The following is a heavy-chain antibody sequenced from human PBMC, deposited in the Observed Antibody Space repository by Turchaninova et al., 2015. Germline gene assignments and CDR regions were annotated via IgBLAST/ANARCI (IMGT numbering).Heavy chain of an antibody. CDR3: TTDDDDFKTGYSY. D-gene: IGHD3-9*01. J-gene: IGHJ4*02. V-gene: IGHV1-24*01. CDR2: YDSEDGET. CDR1: GYSLLELA. Sequence: QVQLVQSGAEVKTPGASETVHSHVSGYSLLELAMHWVRQAPGKGLELMGGYDSEDGETIYAQKFQGRVTMTEDTSTDTAYLDLTNLRSEDTAVYYCTTDDDDFKTGYSYWGQGTLVTVSS.